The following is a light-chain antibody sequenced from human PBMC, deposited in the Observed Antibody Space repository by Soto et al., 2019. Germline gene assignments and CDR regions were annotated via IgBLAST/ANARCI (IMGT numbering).Light chain of an antibody. J-gene: IGKJ4*01. CDR3: QQYTNPPLS. Sequence: DIQMTQSPSSLSASLGDRITITCKASHDISDSLNWYQQKPGRAPNHLIYDASNLETGVPSRFSGSGAGTDFTSTITGLQPEDIATYYCQQYTNPPLSFGGGTKVEIK. V-gene: IGKV1-33*01. CDR1: HDISDS. CDR2: DAS.